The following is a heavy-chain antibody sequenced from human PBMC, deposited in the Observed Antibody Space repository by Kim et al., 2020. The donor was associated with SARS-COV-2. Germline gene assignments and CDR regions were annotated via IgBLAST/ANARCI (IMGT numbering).Heavy chain of an antibody. CDR3: ARLPEDYSTYYFDY. Sequence: SETLSLTCTVSGGSISSSSYYWGWIRQPPGKGLEWIGSIYYSGSTYYNPSLKSRVTISVDTSKNQFSLKLSSVTAADTAVYYCARLPEDYSTYYFDYWG. CDR1: GGSISSSSYY. D-gene: IGHD4-4*01. J-gene: IGHJ4*01. CDR2: IYYSGST. V-gene: IGHV4-39*01.